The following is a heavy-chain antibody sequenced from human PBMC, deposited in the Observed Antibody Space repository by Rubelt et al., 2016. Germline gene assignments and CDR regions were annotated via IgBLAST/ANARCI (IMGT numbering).Heavy chain of an antibody. CDR3: AKGRGSYTYYVDY. V-gene: IGHV3-23*01. Sequence: EVQLLESGGGLVQPGGSLRLSCAASGFTFSSYAMSLVRQASGKGLEWVSAISGSGGITYYADSVKGRFTISRDNSKNMLYLQRNSLRAEDTAVYYCAKGRGSYTYYVDYWGQGTLVTASS. CDR1: GFTFSSYA. CDR2: ISGSGGIT. J-gene: IGHJ4*02. D-gene: IGHD1-26*01.